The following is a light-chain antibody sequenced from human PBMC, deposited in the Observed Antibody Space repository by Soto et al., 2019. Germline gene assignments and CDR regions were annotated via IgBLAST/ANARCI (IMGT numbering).Light chain of an antibody. CDR2: ENH. CDR3: GTWDSSLSAV. V-gene: IGLV1-51*02. Sequence: QSVLTQPPSVSAAPGQKVTISCSGGSSNIGNNYVSWYQQLPGTAPKLLIYENHKRPSGIPDRFSGSKSGTSATLGITGLQTGHEADYYCGTWDSSLSAVFGGGTKLTVL. J-gene: IGLJ2*01. CDR1: SSNIGNNY.